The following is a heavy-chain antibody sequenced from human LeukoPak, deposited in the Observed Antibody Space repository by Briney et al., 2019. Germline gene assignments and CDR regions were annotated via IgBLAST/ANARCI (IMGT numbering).Heavy chain of an antibody. CDR1: GFTFSSYW. Sequence: GGSLRLSCAASGFTFSSYWMHWVRQAPGKGLVWVSRITGDGSGANYADSVKGRFTISRDNAKNTLYLQMNSLRAEDTAVYYCARFAVTTAGDYWGQGTLVTVST. V-gene: IGHV3-74*01. D-gene: IGHD1-1*01. CDR3: ARFAVTTAGDY. CDR2: ITGDGSGA. J-gene: IGHJ4*02.